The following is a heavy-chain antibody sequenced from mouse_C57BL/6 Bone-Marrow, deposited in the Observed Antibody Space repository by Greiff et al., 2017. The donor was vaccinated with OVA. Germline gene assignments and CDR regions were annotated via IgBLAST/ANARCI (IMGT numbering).Heavy chain of an antibody. J-gene: IGHJ1*03. CDR1: GFTFSDYY. D-gene: IGHD1-1*01. CDR2: ISNGGGST. CDR3: ARRGLLRSIFDV. V-gene: IGHV5-12*01. Sequence: EVQRVESGGGLVQPGGSLKLSCAASGFTFSDYYMYWVRQTPEKRLEWVAYISNGGGSTYYPDTVKGRFTISRDNAKNTLYLQMSRLMSEDTAMYYCARRGLLRSIFDVWGTGTTVTVSS.